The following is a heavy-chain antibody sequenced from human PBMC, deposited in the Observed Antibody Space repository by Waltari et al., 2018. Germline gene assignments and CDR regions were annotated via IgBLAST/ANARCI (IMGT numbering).Heavy chain of an antibody. V-gene: IGHV4-59*01. CDR3: ARGIVGDVGAFDI. Sequence: QVQLQESGPGLVKASETLSLTCTVSGGSMSSYFWTWIRQPPGKGLEWLGYMDYSGTANYSPSLRSRVTISVDRSRSQFSLKLWSVTAADTAVYYCARGIVGDVGAFDIWGQGTMVTVS. J-gene: IGHJ3*02. CDR2: MDYSGTA. CDR1: GGSMSSYF. D-gene: IGHD1-26*01.